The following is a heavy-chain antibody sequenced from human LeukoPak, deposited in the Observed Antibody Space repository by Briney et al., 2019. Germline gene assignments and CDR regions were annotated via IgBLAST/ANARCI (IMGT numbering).Heavy chain of an antibody. CDR2: MNQDGTEK. Sequence: GGSLRLSCAASGFTFSVYWMGWVRQAPGKGLGWVANMNQDGTEKYYVDSVKGRFTISRDNAKNSLYLQMNSLRADDTAVYYCATQGEGGAFDIWGQGTMVTVSS. V-gene: IGHV3-7*01. CDR1: GFTFSVYW. CDR3: ATQGEGGAFDI. J-gene: IGHJ3*02. D-gene: IGHD3-16*01.